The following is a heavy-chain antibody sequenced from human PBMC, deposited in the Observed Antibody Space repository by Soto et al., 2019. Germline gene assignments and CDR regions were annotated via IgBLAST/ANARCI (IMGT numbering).Heavy chain of an antibody. CDR1: GGTFISYA. J-gene: IGHJ4*02. V-gene: IGHV1-69*01. Sequence: QVQLVQSGAEVKKPGSSVKVSCKSSGGTFISYAISWVRQAPGQGLEWMGGIIPIFGTANYAQKFQVRVTITADESTSTAYMELSSLRSEDTAVYYCAGGIQLWLPFDYWGQGTLVTVSS. D-gene: IGHD5-18*01. CDR2: IIPIFGTA. CDR3: AGGIQLWLPFDY.